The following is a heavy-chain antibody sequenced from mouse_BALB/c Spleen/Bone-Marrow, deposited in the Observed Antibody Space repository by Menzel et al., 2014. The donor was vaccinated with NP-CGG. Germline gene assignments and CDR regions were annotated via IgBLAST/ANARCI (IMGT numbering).Heavy chain of an antibody. Sequence: QVQLQQSGPGLVAPSQSLSITCTVSGFSLTSYGVHWVRQPPGKGLEWLGVIGIGGSTNYNSALMSRLSISKDNSKSQVFLKMNSLQTDDTAMYYCARASYYYGSRYGYWGQGTTLTVSS. CDR1: GFSLTSYG. D-gene: IGHD1-1*01. V-gene: IGHV2-9*02. J-gene: IGHJ2*01. CDR3: ARASYYYGSRYGY. CDR2: IGIGGST.